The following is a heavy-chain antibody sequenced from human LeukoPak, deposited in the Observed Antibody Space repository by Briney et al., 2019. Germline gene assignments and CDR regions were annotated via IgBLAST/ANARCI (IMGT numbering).Heavy chain of an antibody. Sequence: SETLSLTCTVSGGSISSGDYYWSWIRQPPGKGLEWIGYIYYSGSTYYNPSLKSRVTISLDTSKNQFSLRLSSVTAADTAVYYCARGPRGSSSSRLFDYRGQGTLVTVSS. D-gene: IGHD6-6*01. J-gene: IGHJ4*02. CDR2: IYYSGST. CDR1: GGSISSGDYY. V-gene: IGHV4-30-4*08. CDR3: ARGPRGSSSSRLFDY.